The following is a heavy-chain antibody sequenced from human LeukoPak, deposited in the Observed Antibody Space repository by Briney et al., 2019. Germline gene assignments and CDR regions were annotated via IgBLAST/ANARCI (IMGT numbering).Heavy chain of an antibody. J-gene: IGHJ4*02. D-gene: IGHD2-15*01. V-gene: IGHV3-30*18. CDR2: ISYDGSNK. CDR3: AKALRYYCSGGSCYFDY. Sequence: GRSLRLSCAASGFTFSSYGMHWVRQAPGKGLEWVAVISYDGSNKYYADSVKGRFTISRDNSKNTLYLQMNSLRAEDTAVYYCAKALRYYCSGGSCYFDYWGQGTLVTVSS. CDR1: GFTFSSYG.